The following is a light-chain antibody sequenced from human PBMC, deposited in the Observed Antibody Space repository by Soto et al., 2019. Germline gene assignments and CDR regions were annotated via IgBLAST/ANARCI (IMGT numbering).Light chain of an antibody. Sequence: DVVMTQSPLSLPVTLGQPASISCRSSQSLVHSDGNTYLNWFQQRPGQTSRRLINTVSNGDSGVPDRFSGNGSGTVFTLKINRVEAEDVGVYYCMQGTHWPLTFGQGTKMEIK. V-gene: IGKV2-30*02. CDR2: TVS. CDR3: MQGTHWPLT. CDR1: QSLVHSDGNTY. J-gene: IGKJ1*01.